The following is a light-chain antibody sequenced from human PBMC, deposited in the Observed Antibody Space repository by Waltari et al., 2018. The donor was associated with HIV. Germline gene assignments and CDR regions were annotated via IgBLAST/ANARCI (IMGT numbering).Light chain of an antibody. J-gene: IGLJ2*01. CDR1: NMERNS. CDR3: QVWDSSSDHVL. V-gene: IGLV3-21*04. Sequence: SSLLTQIPSVSVAPGQTARITTGGNNMERNSGDWYQQKPGQAPLLVIYYDSHRPSGIPERFSGSNSGNTATLTISRVGDGDEADYYCQVWDSSSDHVLFGGGTRLTVL. CDR2: YDS.